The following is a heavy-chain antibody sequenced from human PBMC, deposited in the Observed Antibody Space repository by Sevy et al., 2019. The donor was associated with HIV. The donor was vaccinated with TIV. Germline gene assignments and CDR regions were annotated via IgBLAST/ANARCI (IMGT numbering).Heavy chain of an antibody. D-gene: IGHD3-22*01. Sequence: GESLKISCKASGYTFTRYWIGWVRQMPGKGLEWMGIIYPGDSTTRYSPSFQGQITISADKSISTAYLQWSSLKASDTAMFYGARLFARSGYSTPTYSFDSWGQGTLVTVSS. V-gene: IGHV5-51*01. CDR1: GYTFTRYW. J-gene: IGHJ4*02. CDR2: IYPGDSTT. CDR3: ARLFARSGYSTPTYSFDS.